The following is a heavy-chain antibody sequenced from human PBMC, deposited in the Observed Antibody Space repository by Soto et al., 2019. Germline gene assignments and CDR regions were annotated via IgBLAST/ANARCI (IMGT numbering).Heavy chain of an antibody. D-gene: IGHD3-10*01. Sequence: QITLKESGPTLVKPTQPLTLTCSFSGFSLTTDGVGVGWVRQPPGEALEWLALIYWDDDERYSPFLKTRLTSTKDPSKNQVFLIMTHMDPVDTATYYCAHSRNLITEDAQVGDFDYWGQGTLVTVSS. CDR1: GFSLTTDGVG. V-gene: IGHV2-5*02. CDR3: AHSRNLITEDAQVGDFDY. J-gene: IGHJ4*02. CDR2: IYWDDDE.